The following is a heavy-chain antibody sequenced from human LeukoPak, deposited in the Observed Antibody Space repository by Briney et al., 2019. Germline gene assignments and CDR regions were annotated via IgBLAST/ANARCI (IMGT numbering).Heavy chain of an antibody. Sequence: SETLSLTCTVSGGSISSYYWSWIRQPPGKGLEWIGYIYYSGSTNYNPSLKSRVTISVDTSKNQFSLKLSSVTAADTAVYYCARAPEQWLVDYWGREPWSPSPQ. V-gene: IGHV4-59*01. D-gene: IGHD6-19*01. CDR2: IYYSGST. CDR1: GGSISSYY. J-gene: IGHJ4*02. CDR3: ARAPEQWLVDY.